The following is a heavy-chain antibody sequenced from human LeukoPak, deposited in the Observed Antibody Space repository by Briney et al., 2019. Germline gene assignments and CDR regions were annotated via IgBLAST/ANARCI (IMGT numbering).Heavy chain of an antibody. V-gene: IGHV3-9*01. Sequence: GGSLRLSCAASGFTFDDYAMHWVRQAPGKGLEWVSGISWNSGSIGYADSVKGRFTISRDNAKNSPYLQMNSLRAEDTALYYCAKDIIPSSSGSTPGFDYWGQGTLVTVSS. CDR1: GFTFDDYA. J-gene: IGHJ4*02. D-gene: IGHD3-22*01. CDR2: ISWNSGSI. CDR3: AKDIIPSSSGSTPGFDY.